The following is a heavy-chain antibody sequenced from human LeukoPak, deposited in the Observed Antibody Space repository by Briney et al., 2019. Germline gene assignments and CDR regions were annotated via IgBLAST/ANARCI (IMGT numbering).Heavy chain of an antibody. J-gene: IGHJ4*02. V-gene: IGHV4-59*12. CDR2: VYYSGTT. D-gene: IGHD1-7*01. CDR3: ARQESGGTTDY. CDR1: GDSISGYY. Sequence: SETLSLTCTVSGDSISGYYWSWIRQPPGKGLEWIGYVYYSGTTNYSPSLKSRVTISVDTSKNQFSLKLSSVTAADTAVYFCARQESGGTTDYWGQGTLVTVSS.